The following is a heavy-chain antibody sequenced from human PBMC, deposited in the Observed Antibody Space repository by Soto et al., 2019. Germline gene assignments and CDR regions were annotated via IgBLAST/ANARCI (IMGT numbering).Heavy chain of an antibody. CDR1: GGTFRTYD. CDR2: TIPRFGTP. V-gene: IGHV1-69*01. J-gene: IGHJ4*02. Sequence: QAQLVQSGAEVRKPGSSVTVSCKATGGTFRTYDFNWVRQAPGQGLEWMGATIPRFGTPSYAQRFLERATFSADEVKNTVNLYLTDLRSDATAVFYCAAGSFHDTGGFGAIDFWGQGTPVTVS. CDR3: AAGSFHDTGGFGAIDF. D-gene: IGHD3-16*01.